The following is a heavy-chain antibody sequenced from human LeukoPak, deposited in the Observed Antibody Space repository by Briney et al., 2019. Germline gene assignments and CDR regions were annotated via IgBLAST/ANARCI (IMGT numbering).Heavy chain of an antibody. CDR1: GFTFNKYA. J-gene: IGHJ4*02. V-gene: IGHV3-23*01. D-gene: IGHD3-10*01. Sequence: GGSLRLSCVASGFTFNKYAMSWVRQAPGKGLEWVSAITGSGDGTYHADSVKGRFTISRDNSKNTLYLQMNSLRAEDTAVYYCAKGSRSSRPYYFDFWGQEILVTVSS. CDR3: AKGSRSSRPYYFDF. CDR2: ITGSGDGT.